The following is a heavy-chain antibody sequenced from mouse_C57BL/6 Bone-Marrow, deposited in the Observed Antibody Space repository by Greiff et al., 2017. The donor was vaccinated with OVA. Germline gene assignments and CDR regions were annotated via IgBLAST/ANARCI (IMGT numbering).Heavy chain of an antibody. D-gene: IGHD1-1*01. Sequence: QVQLQQPGAELVKPGASVKMSCKASGYTFTSYWITWVKQRPGQGLEWIGDIYPGSGSTNYNEKFKSKATLTVDTSSSTAYMQLSSLTSEDSAVYYCARGDYYGSSHYAMDYWGQGTSVTVSS. CDR2: IYPGSGST. CDR3: ARGDYYGSSHYAMDY. J-gene: IGHJ4*01. V-gene: IGHV1-55*01. CDR1: GYTFTSYW.